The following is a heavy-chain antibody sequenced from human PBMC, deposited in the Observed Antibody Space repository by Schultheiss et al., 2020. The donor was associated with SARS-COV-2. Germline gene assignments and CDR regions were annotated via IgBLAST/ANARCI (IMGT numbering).Heavy chain of an antibody. Sequence: SQTLSLTCAVYGGSFSGYYWSWIRQPPGKGLEWIGYISHSGYINYNPSLKSRVITSLDTSRNQFSLRLSSVTAADTAVYYCARKRFLEWVLGAFDIWGQGTVVTVSS. CDR3: ARKRFLEWVLGAFDI. V-gene: IGHV4-34*01. CDR2: ISHSGYI. CDR1: GGSFSGYY. D-gene: IGHD3-3*01. J-gene: IGHJ3*02.